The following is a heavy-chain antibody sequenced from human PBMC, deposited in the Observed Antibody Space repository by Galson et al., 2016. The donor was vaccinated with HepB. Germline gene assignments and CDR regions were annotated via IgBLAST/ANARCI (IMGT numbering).Heavy chain of an antibody. V-gene: IGHV3-49*03. CDR1: GFTFRDFA. J-gene: IGHJ4*02. CDR3: TSAEAYYYDSHY. D-gene: IGHD3-22*01. Sequence: SLRLSCAASGFTFRDFAMSWFRQAPNKGLEWVGFIRSKAYDGTNDYAASVKGRFTISRDDSKSIAYLQMNSLKTEDTAVYYCTSAEAYYYDSHYWGQGTLVTVSS. CDR2: IRSKAYDGTN.